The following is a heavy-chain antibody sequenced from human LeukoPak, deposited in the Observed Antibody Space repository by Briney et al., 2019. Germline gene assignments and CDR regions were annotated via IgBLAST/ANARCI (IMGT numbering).Heavy chain of an antibody. D-gene: IGHD4-17*01. J-gene: IGHJ6*02. CDR1: GGSFSGYY. CDR2: INHSGST. Sequence: NPSETLSLTCAVYGGSFSGYYWSWIRQPPGKGLEWIGEINHSGSTNYNPSLKSRVTISVDTSKNQFSLKLSSVTAADTAVYYCARDRANGDPLYYYYGMDVWGQGTTVTVSS. CDR3: ARDRANGDPLYYYYGMDV. V-gene: IGHV4-34*01.